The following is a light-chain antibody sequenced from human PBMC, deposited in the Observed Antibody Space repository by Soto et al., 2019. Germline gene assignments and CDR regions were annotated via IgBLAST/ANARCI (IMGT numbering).Light chain of an antibody. Sequence: ERVMTSFPAVPSVSPGERATLSCRASQSVSSNLAWYQQKPGQAPRLLIYGASTRATGIPARFSGSGSGTEFTLTISGLQSEDFAVYYCQQYNNWPPTCGQGTKV. V-gene: IGKV3-15*01. J-gene: IGKJ1*01. CDR1: QSVSSN. CDR2: GAS. CDR3: QQYNNWPPT.